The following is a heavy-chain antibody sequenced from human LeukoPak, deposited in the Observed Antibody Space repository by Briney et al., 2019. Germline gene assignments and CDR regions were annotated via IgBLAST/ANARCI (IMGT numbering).Heavy chain of an antibody. D-gene: IGHD1-7*01. CDR2: INPNSGNT. J-gene: IGHJ6*02. V-gene: IGHV1-8*02. CDR1: GDTFTAYY. CDR3: ARGSVESSPMETTYYYYGMDV. Sequence: GASVKVSCKASGDTFTAYYVHWVRQAPGQGLEWMGYINPNSGNTGYAQKFQGRVTMTRNTSISTAYMELSSLRSEDTAVYYCARGSVESSPMETTYYYYGMDVWGQGTTVTVSS.